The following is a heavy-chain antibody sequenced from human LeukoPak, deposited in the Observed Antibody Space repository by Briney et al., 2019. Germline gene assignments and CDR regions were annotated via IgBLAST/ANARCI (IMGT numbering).Heavy chain of an antibody. D-gene: IGHD6-6*01. V-gene: IGHV1-69*05. CDR1: GGTFSSYA. J-gene: IGHJ6*03. CDR3: ARTPVEYSSSSYYYYYYMDV. CDR2: IIPIFGTA. Sequence: GSSVKVSCKASGGTFSSYAISWVQQAPGQGLEWMGGIIPIFGTANYAQKFQGRVTITTDESTSTAYMELSSLRSEDTAVYYCARTPVEYSSSSYYYYYYMDVWGKGTTVTVSS.